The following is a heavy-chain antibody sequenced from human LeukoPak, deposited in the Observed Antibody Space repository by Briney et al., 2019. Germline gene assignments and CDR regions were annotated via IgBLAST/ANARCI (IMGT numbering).Heavy chain of an antibody. J-gene: IGHJ4*02. CDR3: ARDIEYSSSPADY. Sequence: SETLSLTCAVYGGSFSGYYWSWIRQPPGKGLEWIGEINHSGSTNYNPSLKSRVTISVDTSKNQFSLKLSSVTAADTAVYYCARDIEYSSSPADYWGQGTLVTVSS. D-gene: IGHD6-6*01. V-gene: IGHV4-34*01. CDR2: INHSGST. CDR1: GGSFSGYY.